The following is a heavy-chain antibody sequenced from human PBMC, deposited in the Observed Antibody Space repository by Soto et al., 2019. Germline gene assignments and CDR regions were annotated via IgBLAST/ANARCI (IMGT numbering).Heavy chain of an antibody. CDR2: ITVNSGNT. V-gene: IGHV1-18*01. CDR1: GYTFLNYG. CDR3: GRGFGGGRYYFAF. J-gene: IGHJ4*02. Sequence: ASVKVSCKASGYTFLNYGIGWVRQAPGQGLEWMGWITVNSGNTNYPQKFQGRVTMTTDTSTNTAYMGLRSLTSDDTAVYYCGRGFGGGRYYFAFRGRGTLVPVSS. D-gene: IGHD3-10*01.